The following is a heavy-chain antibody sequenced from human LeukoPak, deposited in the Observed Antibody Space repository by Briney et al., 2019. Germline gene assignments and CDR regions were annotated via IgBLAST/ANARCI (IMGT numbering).Heavy chain of an antibody. J-gene: IGHJ4*02. CDR2: ISSSGSTI. CDR1: GFTFSSYE. Sequence: GGSLRLSCAASGFTFSSYEMNWVRQAPGKGLEWVSYISSSGSTIYYADSVKGRFTISRDNAKNSLYLQMNSLRAEDTAVYYCARDLWFGSYDYWGQGTLVTVSS. CDR3: ARDLWFGSYDY. V-gene: IGHV3-48*03. D-gene: IGHD3-10*01.